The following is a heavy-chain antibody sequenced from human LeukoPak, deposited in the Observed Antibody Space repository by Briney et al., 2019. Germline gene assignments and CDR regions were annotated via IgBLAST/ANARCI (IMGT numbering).Heavy chain of an antibody. CDR3: AKDCLTSRGVGAFDI. CDR1: GFTFSSYG. CDR2: ISYDGSNK. Sequence: PGGSLRLSCAASGFTFSSYGMHWVRQAPGKGLEWVAVISYDGSNKYYADSVKGRFTISRDNSKNTLYLQMNSLRAEDTAVYYCAKDCLTSRGVGAFDIWGQGTMVTVSS. D-gene: IGHD3-16*01. J-gene: IGHJ3*02. V-gene: IGHV3-30*18.